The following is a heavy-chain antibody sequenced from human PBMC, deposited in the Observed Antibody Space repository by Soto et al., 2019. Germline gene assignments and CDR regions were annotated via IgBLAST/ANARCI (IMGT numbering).Heavy chain of an antibody. Sequence: ASVKVSCKASGYTFTDYYMHWVRQAPGQGLEWMGWINPNSGGTNYAQKFQGWVTMTRDTSISTAYMELSRLRSDDTAVYYCARGLASTVTIAYYYYGMDVWGQGTTVTVSS. CDR3: ARGLASTVTIAYYYYGMDV. D-gene: IGHD4-4*01. J-gene: IGHJ6*02. CDR1: GYTFTDYY. V-gene: IGHV1-2*04. CDR2: INPNSGGT.